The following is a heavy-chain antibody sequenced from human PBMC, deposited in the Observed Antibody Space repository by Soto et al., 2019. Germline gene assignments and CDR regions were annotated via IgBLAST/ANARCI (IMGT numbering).Heavy chain of an antibody. CDR2: IYPGDPDT. J-gene: IGHJ4*02. CDR1: GYSFTSYW. D-gene: IGHD3-10*01. CDR3: ARQGHSFGSGSYYKLPIDAYVSAASDY. Sequence: PGESLKISCKGSGYSFTSYWIGWVRQMPGKGLEWMGIIYPGDPDTRYSPSFQGQVTISADKSISTAYLQWSSLNASDTAMYYFARQGHSFGSGSYYKLPIDAYVSAASDYWGQGTLVTVSS. V-gene: IGHV5-51*01.